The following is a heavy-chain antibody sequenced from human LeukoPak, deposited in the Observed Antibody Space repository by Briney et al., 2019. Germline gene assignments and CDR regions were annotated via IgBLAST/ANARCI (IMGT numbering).Heavy chain of an antibody. CDR1: GYTLTDYY. Sequence: GASVKVSCKTSGYTLTDYYIHWVRQAPGQGLEWMGWINPNSGGTNSAKKFQGRVTMTRDTSISTAYMELSRLRSDDTAVYYCARDTLYGTGGYYYVDYWGQGTLVTVSS. CDR2: INPNSGGT. CDR3: ARDTLYGTGGYYYVDY. J-gene: IGHJ4*02. V-gene: IGHV1-2*02. D-gene: IGHD2-8*02.